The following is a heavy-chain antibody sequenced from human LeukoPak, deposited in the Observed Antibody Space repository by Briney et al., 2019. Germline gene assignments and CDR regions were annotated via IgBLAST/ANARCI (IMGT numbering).Heavy chain of an antibody. J-gene: IGHJ4*02. CDR1: GYSFTSYW. D-gene: IGHD4-23*01. CDR3: ATLDRYGGNPFDY. Sequence: GESLKISCKGSGYSFTSYWIGWVRQMPGKGLEWMGIVCPGDSDTRYSPSFQGQVTISADKSISTAYLQWSSLKASDSAMYYCATLDRYGGNPFDYWGQGTLVTVSS. CDR2: VCPGDSDT. V-gene: IGHV5-51*01.